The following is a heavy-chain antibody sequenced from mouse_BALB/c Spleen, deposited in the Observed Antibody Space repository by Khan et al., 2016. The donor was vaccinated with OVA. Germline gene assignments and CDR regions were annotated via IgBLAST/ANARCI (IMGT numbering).Heavy chain of an antibody. J-gene: IGHJ1*01. D-gene: IGHD2-1*01. CDR2: ILPGSGST. V-gene: IGHV1-9*01. CDR3: ARYGNRCYFDV. CDR1: GYTFSSYW. Sequence: VQLQQSGAELMKPGASVKISCKATGYTFSSYWIEWVKQRPGHGLEWIGEILPGSGSTNYNERFKGKATLTADTSSNTVSLQLSHLTSDDASVYYCARYGNRCYFDVWGAGTTVTVSS.